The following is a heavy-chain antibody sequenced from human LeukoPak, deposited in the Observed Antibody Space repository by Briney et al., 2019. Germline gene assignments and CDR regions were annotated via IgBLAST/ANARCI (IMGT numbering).Heavy chain of an antibody. D-gene: IGHD2-2*01. Sequence: SETLSLTCAVYGGSFSGYYWSWIRQPPGKGLEWIGEINQSGSTNYNPSLKSRVTISVDTSKKQFSLRLSPVTAADTAVYYCAAGCSSTSCYWYYYTDVWGKGTTDTVSS. CDR1: GGSFSGYY. V-gene: IGHV4-34*01. CDR3: AAGCSSTSCYWYYYTDV. CDR2: INQSGST. J-gene: IGHJ6*03.